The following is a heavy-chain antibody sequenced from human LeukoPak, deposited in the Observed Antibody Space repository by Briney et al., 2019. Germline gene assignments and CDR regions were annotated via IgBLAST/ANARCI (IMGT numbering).Heavy chain of an antibody. Sequence: ASVKVSCKASGGTFSSYAISWVRQAPGQGLEWMGRIIPIFGTANYAQKFQGRVTITTDESTSTAYMELSSLRSEDTAVYYCARESTLMIVFDYWGQGTLVTVSS. V-gene: IGHV1-69*05. CDR1: GGTFSSYA. D-gene: IGHD3-22*01. CDR2: IIPIFGTA. CDR3: ARESTLMIVFDY. J-gene: IGHJ4*02.